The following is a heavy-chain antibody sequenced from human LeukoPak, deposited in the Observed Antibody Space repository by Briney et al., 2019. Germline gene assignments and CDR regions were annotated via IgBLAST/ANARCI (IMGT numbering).Heavy chain of an antibody. V-gene: IGHV3-21*04. CDR3: AKALRGWISLNAFDI. CDR1: GFTFSSYN. CDR2: ISTTSDYI. Sequence: GGSLRLSCAASGFTFSSYNMNWVRQAPGKGLEWVSSISTTSDYIYYADSLKGRFTISRDNAKNSLYLQMNSLRAEDMALYYCAKALRGWISLNAFDIWGQGTMVTVSS. J-gene: IGHJ3*02. D-gene: IGHD2-2*03.